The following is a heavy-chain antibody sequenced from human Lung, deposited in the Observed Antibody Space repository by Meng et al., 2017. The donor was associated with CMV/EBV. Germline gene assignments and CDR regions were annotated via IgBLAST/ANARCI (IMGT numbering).Heavy chain of an antibody. J-gene: IGHJ6*02. CDR2: ISGSSSTI. V-gene: IGHV3-48*04. D-gene: IGHD2-2*01. Sequence: GGSXRLXXAVSGFRFSNFSMNWVRHAPGMGLEWVSYISGSSSTIYYADSVKGRFTISRDNAKTSLYLQMNSLRAEDTAVYYCARVSGSCSYTSCQWVGGEGHYYYGMDVWGQGXTVTVSS. CDR3: ARVSGSCSYTSCQWVGGEGHYYYGMDV. CDR1: GFRFSNFS.